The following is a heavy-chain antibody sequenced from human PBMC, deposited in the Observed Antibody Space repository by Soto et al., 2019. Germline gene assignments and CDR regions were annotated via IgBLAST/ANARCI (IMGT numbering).Heavy chain of an antibody. Sequence: GGSLRLSCAASGFTFSSYSMNWVRQAPGKGLEWVSYISSSSSNIYYADSVKGRFTISRDNAKNSLYLQMNSLRDEDTAVYYCAKDLLNSAMARTEDYGMDVWGQGTTVTFS. D-gene: IGHD5-18*01. CDR1: GFTFSSYS. CDR2: ISSSSSNI. J-gene: IGHJ6*02. V-gene: IGHV3-48*02. CDR3: AKDLLNSAMARTEDYGMDV.